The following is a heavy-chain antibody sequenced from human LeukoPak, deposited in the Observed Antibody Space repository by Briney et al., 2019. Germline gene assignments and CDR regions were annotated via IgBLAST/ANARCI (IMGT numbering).Heavy chain of an antibody. CDR1: GFTFSSYS. J-gene: IGHJ4*02. CDR2: ISSSSSYI. D-gene: IGHD5-24*01. CDR3: ATHRDGSLTLFDY. Sequence: GGSLRLSCAASGFTFSSYSMNWVRQAPGKGLEWVSSISSSSSYIYYADSVKGRFTISRDNAKNSLYLQMNSLRAEDTAVYYCATHRDGSLTLFDYWGQGTLVTVSS. V-gene: IGHV3-21*04.